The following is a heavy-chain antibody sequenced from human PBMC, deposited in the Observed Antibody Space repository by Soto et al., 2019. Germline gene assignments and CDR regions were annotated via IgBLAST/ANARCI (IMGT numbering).Heavy chain of an antibody. J-gene: IGHJ6*03. D-gene: IGHD6-19*01. CDR1: GGTFSSYA. CDR3: ASVSSGWYMGYYYYMDV. CDR2: ISAYNGNT. Sequence: ASVKVSGKASGGTFSSYAISWVRQAPGQGLEWMGWISAYNGNTNYAQKLQGRVTMTRNTSISTAYMELRSLRSEDTAVYYCASVSSGWYMGYYYYMDVWGKGTTVTVSS. V-gene: IGHV1-18*01.